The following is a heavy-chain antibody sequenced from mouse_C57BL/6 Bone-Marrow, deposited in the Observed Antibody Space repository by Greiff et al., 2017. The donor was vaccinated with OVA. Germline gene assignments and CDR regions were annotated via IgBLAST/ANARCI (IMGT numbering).Heavy chain of an antibody. D-gene: IGHD1-1*01. CDR2: INYDGSST. J-gene: IGHJ1*03. CDR1: GFTFSDYY. V-gene: IGHV5-16*01. Sequence: DVKLVESEGGLVQPGSSMKLSCTASGFTFSDYYMAWVRQVPEKGLEWVANINYDGSSTYYLDSLKSRFIISRDNAKNILYLQMSSLKSEDTATYYCARGGGSSSHWYFDVWGTGTTVTVSS. CDR3: ARGGGSSSHWYFDV.